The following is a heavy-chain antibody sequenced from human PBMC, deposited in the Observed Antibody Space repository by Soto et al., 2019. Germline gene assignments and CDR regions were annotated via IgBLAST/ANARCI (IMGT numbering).Heavy chain of an antibody. CDR1: GGSFSVYY. CDR3: ARGRWGGMDV. J-gene: IGHJ6*02. D-gene: IGHD1-26*01. CDR2: INHSGST. Sequence: QVQLQQWGAGLLKPSETLSLTCAVYGGSFSVYYWDWIRQPPGKGLEWIGEINHSGSTNYNPSLKSRVTISVDTSKNQFSLKLSSVTAADTAVYYCARGRWGGMDVWGQGTTVTVSS. V-gene: IGHV4-34*01.